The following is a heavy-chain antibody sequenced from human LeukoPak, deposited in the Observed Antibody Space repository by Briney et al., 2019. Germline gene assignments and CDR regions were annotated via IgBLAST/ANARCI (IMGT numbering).Heavy chain of an antibody. CDR2: IVVRSGNT. CDR1: GFTFTSSA. V-gene: IGHV1-58*02. Sequence: ASVKVSCKASGFTFTSSAMQWVRQARGQRLEWIGWIVVRSGNTNYAQKFQERVTITRDMSASTADMELSSLRSEDTAVYYCAATGNYGDYDPDYWYFDLWGRGTLVTVSS. D-gene: IGHD4-17*01. J-gene: IGHJ2*01. CDR3: AATGNYGDYDPDYWYFDL.